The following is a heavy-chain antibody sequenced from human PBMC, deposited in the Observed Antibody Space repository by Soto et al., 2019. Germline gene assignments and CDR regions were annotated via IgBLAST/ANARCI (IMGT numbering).Heavy chain of an antibody. CDR1: GFTFSSYS. Sequence: GGSLRLSCAASGFTFSSYSMNWVRQAPGKGLEWVSYISSSSSTIYYADSVKGRFTISRDNAKNSLYLQMNSLRAEDTAVYYCARRGQLVRGGDAFDIWGQGTMVTVSS. V-gene: IGHV3-48*01. CDR2: ISSSSSTI. D-gene: IGHD6-13*01. CDR3: ARRGQLVRGGDAFDI. J-gene: IGHJ3*02.